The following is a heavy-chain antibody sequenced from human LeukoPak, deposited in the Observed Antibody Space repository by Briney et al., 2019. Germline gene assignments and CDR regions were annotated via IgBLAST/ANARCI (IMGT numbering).Heavy chain of an antibody. D-gene: IGHD6-19*01. J-gene: IGHJ4*02. Sequence: GESLKISCKGSGYSFTTYWIGWVRQMPGKGLEYMAFIYPGDSDTRYSPSFQGQVTVSVDNSITTAYLQWSSLKASDTAIYYCARRESRGFYYFDYWGQGTLVTVSS. CDR2: IYPGDSDT. CDR3: ARRESRGFYYFDY. V-gene: IGHV5-51*01. CDR1: GYSFTTYW.